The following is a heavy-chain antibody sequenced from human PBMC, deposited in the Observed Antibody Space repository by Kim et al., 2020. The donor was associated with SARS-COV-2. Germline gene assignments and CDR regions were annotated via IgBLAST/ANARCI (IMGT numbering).Heavy chain of an antibody. V-gene: IGHV4-31*03. CDR3: ARVMRGRITIFGVVGAFDY. CDR1: GGSISSGGYY. D-gene: IGHD3-3*01. J-gene: IGHJ4*02. Sequence: SETLSLTCTVSGGSISSGGYYWSWIRQHPGKGLEWIGYIYYSGSTYHNPSLKSRVTISVDTSKNQFSLKLSSVTAADTAVYYCARVMRGRITIFGVVGAFDYWGQGTLVTVSS. CDR2: IYYSGST.